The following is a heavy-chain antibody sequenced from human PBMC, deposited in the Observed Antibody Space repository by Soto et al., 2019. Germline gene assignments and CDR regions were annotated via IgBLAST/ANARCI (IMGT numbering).Heavy chain of an antibody. CDR2: INPTGANT. J-gene: IGHJ4*02. V-gene: IGHV3-23*01. CDR1: GFTFSSSA. D-gene: IGHD3-16*01. Sequence: GGSLRLSCAASGFTFSSSAMSWVRQAPGTGLEWVSTINPTGANTHYADSAKGRFTISRDNSRNTVDLQMNSLRAADTALYYCVSWVSDHFDYWGQGTPVTVSS. CDR3: VSWVSDHFDY.